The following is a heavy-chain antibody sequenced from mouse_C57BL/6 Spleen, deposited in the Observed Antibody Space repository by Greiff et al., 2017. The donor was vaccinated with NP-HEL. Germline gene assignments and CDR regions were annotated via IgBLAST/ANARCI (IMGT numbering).Heavy chain of an antibody. J-gene: IGHJ2*01. D-gene: IGHD3-2*02. V-gene: IGHV1-7*01. CDR3: ARVAQAPYFDY. CDR1: GYTFTSYW. Sequence: VQLQQSGAELAKPGASVKLSCKASGYTFTSYWMHWVNQRPGQGLEWIGYINPSSGYTKYNQKFKDKATLTADKSSSTTYMQLSSLTYEDSAVYYCARVAQAPYFDYWGQGTTLTVSS. CDR2: INPSSGYT.